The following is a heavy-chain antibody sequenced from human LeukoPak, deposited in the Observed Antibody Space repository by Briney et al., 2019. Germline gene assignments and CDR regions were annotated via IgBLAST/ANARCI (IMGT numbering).Heavy chain of an antibody. J-gene: IGHJ4*02. CDR1: GGSISSYY. CDR2: LYYSGIT. V-gene: IGHV4-59*01. Sequence: SETLSLTCTVSGGSISSYYWSWIRQPPGKGLEWIAYLYYSGITNYNPSLKSRVTISVDTSKNQFSLKLSSVTAADTAVYYCASFSGSYYDDWGQGTLVTVSS. D-gene: IGHD1-26*01. CDR3: ASFSGSYYDD.